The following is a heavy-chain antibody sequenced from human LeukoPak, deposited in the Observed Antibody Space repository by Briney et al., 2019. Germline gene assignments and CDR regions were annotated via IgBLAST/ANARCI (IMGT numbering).Heavy chain of an antibody. J-gene: IGHJ4*02. Sequence: ASVKVSCKASGYTFTSYGISWVRQAPGQGLEWMGWISAYNGNTNYAQKLQGRVTMTTDTSTSTAYMELSSLRSEDTAVYYCARVPDYGDPYYFDYWGQGTLVTVSS. V-gene: IGHV1-18*01. CDR1: GYTFTSYG. CDR2: ISAYNGNT. D-gene: IGHD4-17*01. CDR3: ARVPDYGDPYYFDY.